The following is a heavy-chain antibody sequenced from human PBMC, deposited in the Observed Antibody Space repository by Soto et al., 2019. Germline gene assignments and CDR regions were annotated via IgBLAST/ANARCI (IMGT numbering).Heavy chain of an antibody. J-gene: IGHJ4*02. V-gene: IGHV4-59*01. CDR1: GDSISSYY. D-gene: IGHD1-26*01. CDR3: VRDDFGLGIDY. Sequence: SETLSLTCTVSGDSISSYYWSWIRQPPGKGLEWIGYIYYSGSTNYNPSLKSRVTISVDRSRNQFSLKLSSVTAADTAVYYCVRDDFGLGIDYWGLGTLVTVSS. CDR2: IYYSGST.